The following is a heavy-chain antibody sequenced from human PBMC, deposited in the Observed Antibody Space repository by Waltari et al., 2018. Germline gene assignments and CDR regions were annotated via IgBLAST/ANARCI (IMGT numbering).Heavy chain of an antibody. D-gene: IGHD2-2*01. V-gene: IGHV3-30-3*01. CDR2: ASYDGTNE. Sequence: QVQLVESGGGVVQPGGSLRLSCAASGFSFTYYATPWVRQAPGKGLEWVAVASYDGTNEYYADSVKGRFTVSRDNSKNTLYLQMSSLRAEDTAMYYCARDGFCRSTTSCSGYLDYWGQGTLVTVSS. CDR3: ARDGFCRSTTSCSGYLDY. J-gene: IGHJ4*02. CDR1: GFSFTYYA.